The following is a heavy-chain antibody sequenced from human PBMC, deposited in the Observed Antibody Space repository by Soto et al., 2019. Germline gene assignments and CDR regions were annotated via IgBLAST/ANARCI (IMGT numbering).Heavy chain of an antibody. CDR3: AKASGLNPYYYYGMDV. D-gene: IGHD3-10*01. CDR2: MGWSRESV. V-gene: IGHV3-9*01. J-gene: IGHJ6*02. Sequence: EMQLVESGGGSVQPGRSLRLSCAASGFIFDDYAMHWVRQAPGKGLEWVSGMGWSRESVGYADSVKGRFTISRDSAKNSLYLQMNSLRAEDTALYYCAKASGLNPYYYYGMDVWGQGTTVTVSS. CDR1: GFIFDDYA.